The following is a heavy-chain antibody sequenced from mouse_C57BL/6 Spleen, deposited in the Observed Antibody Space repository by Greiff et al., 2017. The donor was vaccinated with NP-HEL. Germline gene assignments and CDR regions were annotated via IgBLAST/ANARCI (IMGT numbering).Heavy chain of an antibody. Sequence: EVQVVESGGDLVKPGGSLKLSCAASGFTFSSYGMSWVRQTPDKRLEWVATISSGGSYTYYPDSVKGRFTISRDNAKNTLYLQMSSLKSEDTAMYYCARGDYGSRYWYFDVWGTGTTVTVSS. CDR3: ARGDYGSRYWYFDV. CDR1: GFTFSSYG. D-gene: IGHD1-1*01. CDR2: ISSGGSYT. V-gene: IGHV5-6*01. J-gene: IGHJ1*03.